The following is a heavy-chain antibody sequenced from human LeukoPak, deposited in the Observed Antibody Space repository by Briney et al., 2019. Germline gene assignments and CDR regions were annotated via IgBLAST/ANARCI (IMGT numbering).Heavy chain of an antibody. Sequence: GRSLRLSCAASGFTFNSYAMHWVRQAPGKGLEWVAVISYDGSNKYYADSVKGRFTISRDNSKNTLYLQMNSLRAEDTAVYYCARDHDYYDSSGTYFDYWGQGTLVTVSS. CDR2: ISYDGSNK. CDR1: GFTFNSYA. V-gene: IGHV3-30-3*01. CDR3: ARDHDYYDSSGTYFDY. D-gene: IGHD3-22*01. J-gene: IGHJ4*02.